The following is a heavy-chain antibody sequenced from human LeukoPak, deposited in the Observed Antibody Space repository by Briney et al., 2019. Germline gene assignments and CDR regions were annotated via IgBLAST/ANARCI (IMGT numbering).Heavy chain of an antibody. D-gene: IGHD5-18*01. CDR1: VFTFSSCG. V-gene: IGHV3-33*06. CDR3: AKEGSYPFDY. CDR2: IWYDGSNK. J-gene: IGHJ4*02. Sequence: GGSLRLSCAASVFTFSSCGMHWVRQAPGKGLEWVAVIWYDGSNKYYADSVRGRFTISRDNSKNTLYLQMNSLRAEDTAVYYCAKEGSYPFDYWGQGTLVTVSS.